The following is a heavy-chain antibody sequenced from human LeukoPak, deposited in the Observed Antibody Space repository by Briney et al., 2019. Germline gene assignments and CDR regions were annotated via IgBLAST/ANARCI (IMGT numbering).Heavy chain of an antibody. V-gene: IGHV3-7*01. Sequence: GGSLRLSCAASGFTFSSYWMSWVRQAPGKGLEWVANIKQDGSEKYYVDSVKGRFTISRDNAKNSLYLQMNSLRAEDTAVYYCARSTPIYCSSTSCPPDGWGQGTLVTVSS. CDR3: ARSTPIYCSSTSCPPDG. J-gene: IGHJ4*02. CDR2: IKQDGSEK. CDR1: GFTFSSYW. D-gene: IGHD2-2*01.